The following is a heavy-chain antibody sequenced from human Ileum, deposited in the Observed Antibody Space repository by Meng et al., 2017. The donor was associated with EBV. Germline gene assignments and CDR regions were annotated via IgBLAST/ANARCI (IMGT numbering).Heavy chain of an antibody. D-gene: IGHD3-22*01. V-gene: IGHV4-34*02. CDR1: GGFFSGYY. J-gene: IGHJ5*02. CDR2: INHSGST. CDR3: AREARSSGYHPGIGP. Sequence: QRKQVGTGLLKPSETLSLTCAVYGGFFSGYYWSWIRQSPGKGLEWIGEINHSGSTNYNPSLKSRVTISVDTSKNQFSLKLTSVTAADTAVYYCAREARSSGYHPGIGPWGQGTLVTVSS.